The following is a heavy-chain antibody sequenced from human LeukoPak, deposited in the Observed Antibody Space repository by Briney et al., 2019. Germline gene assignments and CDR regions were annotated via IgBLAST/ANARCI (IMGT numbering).Heavy chain of an antibody. J-gene: IGHJ5*02. CDR2: IYYSGST. V-gene: IGHV4-39*07. CDR1: GGSISSSSYY. Sequence: SETLSLTCTVSGGSISSSSYYWGWIRQPPGKGLEWLGSIYYSGSTYYNPSLKSRVTISLDTSKNQFSLKLSSVTAADTAVYYCARERLGGEDWFDPWGQGTLVTVSS. CDR3: ARERLGGEDWFDP. D-gene: IGHD1-26*01.